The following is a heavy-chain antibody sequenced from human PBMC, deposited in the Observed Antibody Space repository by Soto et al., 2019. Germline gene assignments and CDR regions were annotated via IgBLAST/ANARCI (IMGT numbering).Heavy chain of an antibody. CDR1: GGSITTGGRY. Sequence: QVRLQEWGPGLVKPSQTLSLKCSVSGGSITTGGRYWSWIRQLPGKGLEGIGDLYYSGNTYYNASLKSRVTIAVEAAKNQFSLKLSSVTAADTAVYYCAQALVFTGGDGFDIWGQGRLVTVSS. CDR2: LYYSGNT. CDR3: AQALVFTGGDGFDI. J-gene: IGHJ3*02. V-gene: IGHV4-31*02. D-gene: IGHD1-1*01.